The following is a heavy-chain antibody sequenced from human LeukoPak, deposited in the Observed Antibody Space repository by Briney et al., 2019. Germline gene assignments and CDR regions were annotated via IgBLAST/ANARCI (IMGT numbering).Heavy chain of an antibody. CDR1: GFTFSNYA. J-gene: IGHJ4*02. CDR2: ISGSGGST. D-gene: IGHD3-22*01. V-gene: IGHV3-23*01. Sequence: GGSLRLSCAASGFTFSNYAMSWVRQAPGKGLEWVSAISGSGGSTYYADSVKGRFTISRDNSKNTLYLQMNSLRAEDTAVYYCAKDSSGYYSGLNYWGQGTLVTVSS. CDR3: AKDSSGYYSGLNY.